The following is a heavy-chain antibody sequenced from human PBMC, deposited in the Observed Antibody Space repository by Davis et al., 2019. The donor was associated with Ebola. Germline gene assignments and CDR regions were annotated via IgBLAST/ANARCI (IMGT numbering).Heavy chain of an antibody. D-gene: IGHD4-17*01. Sequence: GGSLRLSCAVSTFTFTTYSMNWVRQAPGKGLEWVAVISYDGSNKYYADSVKGRFTISRDNSKNTLYLQMNSLRAEDTAVYYCARASPDYGDYDYFDYWGQGTLVTVSS. CDR3: ARASPDYGDYDYFDY. J-gene: IGHJ4*02. V-gene: IGHV3-30*03. CDR1: TFTFTTYS. CDR2: ISYDGSNK.